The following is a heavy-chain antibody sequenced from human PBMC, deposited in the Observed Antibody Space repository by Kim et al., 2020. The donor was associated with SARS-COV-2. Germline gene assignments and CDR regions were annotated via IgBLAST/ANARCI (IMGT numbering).Heavy chain of an antibody. CDR2: ISGSGGST. Sequence: GGSLRLSCAASGFTFSSYAMSWVRQAPGKGLEWVSAISGSGGSTYYADSVKGRFTISRDNSKNTLYLQMNSLRAEDTAVYYCAKDHVEGGYQLLSCLDYWGQGTLVTVSS. CDR3: AKDHVEGGYQLLSCLDY. V-gene: IGHV3-23*01. J-gene: IGHJ4*02. CDR1: GFTFSSYA. D-gene: IGHD2-2*01.